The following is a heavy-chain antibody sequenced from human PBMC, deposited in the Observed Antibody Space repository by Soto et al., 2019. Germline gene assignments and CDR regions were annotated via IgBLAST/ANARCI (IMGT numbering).Heavy chain of an antibody. J-gene: IGHJ4*02. V-gene: IGHV4-39*01. Sequence: QLQLQESGPGLVKPSETLSLTCTVSGGSISSSSYYWGWIRQPPGKGLEWIGSIYYSGSTYYNPSLKRRVTKSVDRCNNHFSLKLSSVTAADTAVYDCASSGWSQPFDYWGQGTLVTVSS. CDR3: ASSGWSQPFDY. D-gene: IGHD6-19*01. CDR1: GGSISSSSYY. CDR2: IYYSGST.